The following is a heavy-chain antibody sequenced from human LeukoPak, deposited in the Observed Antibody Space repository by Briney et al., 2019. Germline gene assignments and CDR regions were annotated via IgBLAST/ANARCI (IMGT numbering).Heavy chain of an antibody. CDR1: GASISSGSYY. Sequence: SETLSLTCSVSGASISSGSYYWSWIRQPAGKGLEWIGRIYTSGSTNYNPSLKSRVTISVDTSKNQFSLKLSSVTAADTAVYYCARGGFGSGSNPPDYWGQGTLVTVSS. CDR3: ARGGFGSGSNPPDY. D-gene: IGHD3-10*01. J-gene: IGHJ4*02. V-gene: IGHV4-61*02. CDR2: IYTSGST.